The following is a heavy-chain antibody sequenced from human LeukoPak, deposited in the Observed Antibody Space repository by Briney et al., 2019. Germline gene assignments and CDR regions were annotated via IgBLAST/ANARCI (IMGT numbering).Heavy chain of an antibody. CDR1: GFTFSSYS. Sequence: GGSLRLSCAASGFTFSSYSMNWVRQAPGKGLEWVSSISSSSSYIYYADSVKGRFTISRDNAKNSLYLQMNSLRAEDTAVYYCASLAVYCSGGSCYSGNFDYWGQGTLVTVSS. D-gene: IGHD2-15*01. CDR3: ASLAVYCSGGSCYSGNFDY. J-gene: IGHJ4*02. CDR2: ISSSSSYI. V-gene: IGHV3-21*04.